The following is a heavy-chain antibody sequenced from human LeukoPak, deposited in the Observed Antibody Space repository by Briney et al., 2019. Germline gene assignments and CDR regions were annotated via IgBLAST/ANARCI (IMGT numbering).Heavy chain of an antibody. CDR3: ARGRCYASGSYDNDQHY. CDR2: ISAYNGNT. Sequence: ASVKVSCKASGYTFTSYGISWVRQAPGQGLEWMGWISAYNGNTNYAQKFQDRVTMTTDTSTDTAYMELRSLRSDDTAIYYCARGRCYASGSYDNDQHYWGQGTLVTVSS. CDR1: GYTFTSYG. V-gene: IGHV1-18*01. J-gene: IGHJ4*02. D-gene: IGHD3-10*01.